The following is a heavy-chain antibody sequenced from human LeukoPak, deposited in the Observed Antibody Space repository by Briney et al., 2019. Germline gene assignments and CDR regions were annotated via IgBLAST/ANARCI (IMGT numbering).Heavy chain of an antibody. Sequence: SETLSLTCTVSGGSINSYYWSWIRQPPGKGLEWIGCISYSGSTNYNSSLKSRVTISVDTSKNQFSLKLSSVTAADTAVYYCARVYGRIDYWGQGTLVTVSS. V-gene: IGHV4-59*12. D-gene: IGHD4-17*01. CDR1: GGSINSYY. CDR3: ARVYGRIDY. CDR2: ISYSGST. J-gene: IGHJ4*02.